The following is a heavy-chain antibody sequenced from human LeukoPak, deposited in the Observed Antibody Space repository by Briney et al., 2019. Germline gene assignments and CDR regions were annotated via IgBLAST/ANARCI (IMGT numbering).Heavy chain of an antibody. CDR2: IYSGGST. D-gene: IGHD1-26*01. J-gene: IGHJ4*02. CDR3: ARFPGSGSYSDY. CDR1: GFTVSSTY. Sequence: GGSLRLSCAASGFTVSSTYMSWVRQAPGKGLEWVSVIYSGGSTYYADSVKGRFTISRDNAKNSLYLQMNSLRAEDTAVYYCARFPGSGSYSDYWGQGTLVTVSS. V-gene: IGHV3-66*01.